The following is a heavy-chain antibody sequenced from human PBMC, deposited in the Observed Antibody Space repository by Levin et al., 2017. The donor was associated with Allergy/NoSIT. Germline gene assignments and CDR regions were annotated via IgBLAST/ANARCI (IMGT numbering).Heavy chain of an antibody. CDR3: ATTNDWYLDL. CDR2: INSDASST. D-gene: IGHD1-26*01. Sequence: RAGGSLRLSCAASGFPFNIYWMHWVRQAPGKGLVWVSRINSDASSTSYADFAKGRFTISRDNAKNTLYLQMKSLRVEDTAIYYCATTNDWYLDLWGRGTLVTVSS. V-gene: IGHV3-74*01. J-gene: IGHJ2*01. CDR1: GFPFNIYW.